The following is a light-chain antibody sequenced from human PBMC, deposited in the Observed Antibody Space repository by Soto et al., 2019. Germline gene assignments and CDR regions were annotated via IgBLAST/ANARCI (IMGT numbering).Light chain of an antibody. CDR1: ESINNN. Sequence: EIVMTQSPATLSVSPGEGATLSCTASESINNNLAWYQQKPGQAPRLLIYAATTRATGFPARFSGSGSGTEFTLTISSLQSEDFAVYYCQQYNNWPFPSWTFGQGTKVEIK. V-gene: IGKV3-15*01. J-gene: IGKJ1*01. CDR2: AAT. CDR3: QQYNNWPFPSWT.